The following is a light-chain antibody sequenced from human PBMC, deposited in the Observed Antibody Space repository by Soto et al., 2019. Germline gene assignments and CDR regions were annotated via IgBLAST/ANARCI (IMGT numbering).Light chain of an antibody. Sequence: DIQMTQSPSSVSASVGDRVTITCRASQGISSWLAWYQKKPGKAPKLLIYAASSLQSGVPSRSSGSGSGTDFNLTISRLQTEDFATYDCQQANSFTITFGQGTRLEIK. CDR2: AAS. CDR1: QGISSW. CDR3: QQANSFTIT. V-gene: IGKV1-12*01. J-gene: IGKJ5*01.